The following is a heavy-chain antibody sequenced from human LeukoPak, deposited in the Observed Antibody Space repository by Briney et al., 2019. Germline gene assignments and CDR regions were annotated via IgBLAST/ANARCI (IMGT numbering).Heavy chain of an antibody. V-gene: IGHV3-53*01. J-gene: IGHJ4*02. CDR1: ELSVSTNC. CDR2: IYSDGST. D-gene: IGHD1-14*01. CDR3: ARRAGIYSHPYDY. Sequence: GGSLRLSCAASELSVSTNCMTWVRQAPGKGLEWVSFIYSDGSTYYADSVRGRFTISRDNSKNTVYLQMNSLRAEDTAVYYCARRAGIYSHPYDYWGQGTLVTVSS.